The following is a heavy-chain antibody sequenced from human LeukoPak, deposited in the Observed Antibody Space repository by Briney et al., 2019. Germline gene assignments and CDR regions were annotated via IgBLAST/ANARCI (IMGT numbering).Heavy chain of an antibody. CDR2: MNPNSGNT. Sequence: GASVKVSCKASGYTFTSYDINWVRQATGQGLEWMGWMNPNSGNTGYAQKFQGRVTMTRNTSISTAYMELSSLRSEDTAVYYCARGRRTRYYDSSGYSPYYYYMDVWGKGTRSPPP. CDR1: GYTFTSYD. CDR3: ARGRRTRYYDSSGYSPYYYYMDV. J-gene: IGHJ6*03. V-gene: IGHV1-8*01. D-gene: IGHD3-22*01.